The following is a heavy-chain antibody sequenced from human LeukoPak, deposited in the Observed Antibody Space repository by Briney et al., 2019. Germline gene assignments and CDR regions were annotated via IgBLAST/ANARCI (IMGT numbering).Heavy chain of an antibody. V-gene: IGHV3-23*01. Sequence: GGSLRLSCAASGFTFSNYWMTWVRQAPGKGLEWVSAISGSGGSTYYADSVKGRFTISRDNSKNTLYLQMNSLRAEDTAVYYCARIPYYDILTGYSRHYFDYWGQGTLVTVSS. D-gene: IGHD3-9*01. CDR1: GFTFSNYW. J-gene: IGHJ4*02. CDR3: ARIPYYDILTGYSRHYFDY. CDR2: ISGSGGST.